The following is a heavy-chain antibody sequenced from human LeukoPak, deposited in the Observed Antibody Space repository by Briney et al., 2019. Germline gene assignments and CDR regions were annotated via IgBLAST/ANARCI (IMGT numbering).Heavy chain of an antibody. CDR1: CYSFTNYW. V-gene: IGHV5-51*01. Sequence: GESLKISSKGSCYSFTNYWMGWVRQLPGKSLEWMGLIKPGDSTTRYSPSFQGQVTISADKSINTAYLQWSSLKASDTAMYYCARRTQNFFDPWGQGTLVTVSS. J-gene: IGHJ5*02. D-gene: IGHD1-1*01. CDR3: ARRTQNFFDP. CDR2: IKPGDSTT.